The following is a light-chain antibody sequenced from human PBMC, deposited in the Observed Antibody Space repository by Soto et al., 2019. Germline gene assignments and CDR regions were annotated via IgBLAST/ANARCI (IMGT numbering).Light chain of an antibody. CDR2: DAS. V-gene: IGKV1-33*01. CDR3: S. CDR1: QDISNY. Sequence: DIQMTQSPSSLSASVGDRVTITCQASQDISNYLNWYQQKPGKAPKLLIYDASNLETGVPSRFSGSGSGTDFTSTISSLQPEDIATYLRSFGQGTKLVIK. J-gene: IGKJ2*01.